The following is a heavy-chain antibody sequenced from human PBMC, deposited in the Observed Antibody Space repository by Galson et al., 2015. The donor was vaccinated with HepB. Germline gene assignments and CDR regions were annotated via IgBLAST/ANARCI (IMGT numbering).Heavy chain of an antibody. CDR2: ISAYNGNT. CDR1: GYTFTSYG. V-gene: IGHV1-18*01. D-gene: IGHD1-26*01. Sequence: SVKVSCKASGYTFTSYGISWVRQAPGQGLEWMGWISAYNGNTNYAQKLQGRVTMTTDTSTSTAYMELRSLRSEDTAVYYCARDKSIVGGARSIDYWGQGTLVTVSS. J-gene: IGHJ4*02. CDR3: ARDKSIVGGARSIDY.